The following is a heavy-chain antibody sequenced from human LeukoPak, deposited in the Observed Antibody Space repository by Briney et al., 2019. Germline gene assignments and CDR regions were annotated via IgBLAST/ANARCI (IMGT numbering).Heavy chain of an antibody. D-gene: IGHD6-19*01. CDR3: ARSKYSSGCLDY. J-gene: IGHJ4*02. Sequence: SETLSLTCAVYGGSFSGYYWSWTRQPPGKGLEWIGEINHSGSTNYNPSLKSRVTISVDTSKNQFSLKLSSVTAADTAVYYCARSKYSSGCLDYWGQGTLVTVSS. V-gene: IGHV4-34*01. CDR2: INHSGST. CDR1: GGSFSGYY.